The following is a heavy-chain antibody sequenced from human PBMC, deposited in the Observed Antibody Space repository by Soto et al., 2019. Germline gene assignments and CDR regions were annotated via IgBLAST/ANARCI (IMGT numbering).Heavy chain of an antibody. CDR1: GFSFSDYF. CDR2: INPSGDSR. D-gene: IGHD6-13*01. CDR3: ARGDIAAAGKGPCDY. J-gene: IGHJ4*02. Sequence: ASVKVSCKASGFSFSDYFMHWVRQAPGQGLEWMGIINPSGDSRNYAQKFQGRVTMTRDTSTSTVYMELSSLRSEDTAVYYCARGDIAAAGKGPCDYWGQGTLVTVSS. V-gene: IGHV1-46*01.